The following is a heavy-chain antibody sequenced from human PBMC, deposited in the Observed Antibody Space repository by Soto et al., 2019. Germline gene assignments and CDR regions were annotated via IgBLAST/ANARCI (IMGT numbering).Heavy chain of an antibody. CDR2: ISASSSHK. CDR3: ARLRSDAFDI. D-gene: IGHD4-17*01. V-gene: IGHV3-21*02. CDR1: GFDFSYYT. Sequence: EVQLVESGGRLVKPGESLRLSCVASGFDFSYYTMNWVRQAPGKGLELVSAISASSSHKYSADSVRGLFTFSRDNANNSLYLQMNNLRVEDTAVYYCARLRSDAFDIWGQGTLVTVSS. J-gene: IGHJ3*02.